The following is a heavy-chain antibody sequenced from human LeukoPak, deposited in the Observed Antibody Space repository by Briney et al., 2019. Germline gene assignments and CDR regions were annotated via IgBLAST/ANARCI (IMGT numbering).Heavy chain of an antibody. CDR2: INHSGST. V-gene: IGHV4-34*01. D-gene: IGHD3-16*02. Sequence: PSETLSLTCTVSGGSISSYYWSWIRQPPGKGLEWIGEINHSGSTNYNPSLKSRVTISVDTSKNQFSLKLSSVTAADTAVYYCARTGVDDYVWGSYRYTDYVDYWGQGTLVTVSS. CDR3: ARTGVDDYVWGSYRYTDYVDY. CDR1: GGSISSYY. J-gene: IGHJ4*02.